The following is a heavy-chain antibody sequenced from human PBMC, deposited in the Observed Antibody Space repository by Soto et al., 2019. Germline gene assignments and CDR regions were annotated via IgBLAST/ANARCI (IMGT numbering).Heavy chain of an antibody. J-gene: IGHJ4*02. CDR3: TTGIYSRYVRGPPHKYYFYY. CDR1: GFTFSNAG. D-gene: IGHD5-12*01. V-gene: IGHV3-15*01. Sequence: PVRSLILSFAASGFTFSNAGMSWVRQAPGAGLEWGGRIKSKTDGGTTDYGAPVKGRFNISRDDSKNTLYLQMNSLKTEDTAVYYCTTGIYSRYVRGPPHKYYFYYWGQGTLVTVSS. CDR2: IKSKTDGGTT.